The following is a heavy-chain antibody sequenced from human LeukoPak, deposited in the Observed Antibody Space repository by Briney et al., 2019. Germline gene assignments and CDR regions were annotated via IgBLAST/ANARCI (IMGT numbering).Heavy chain of an antibody. CDR2: IYHSGST. D-gene: IGHD3-22*01. J-gene: IGHJ4*02. Sequence: SETLSLTCTVSGYSISSGYYWGWIRQPPGKELEWIGSIYHSGSTYYNPSLKSRVTISVDPSKNQFSLKLSSVTAADTAVYYCARRVFYYDGSGYLRSNYFDYWGQGTLVTVSS. CDR1: GYSISSGYY. V-gene: IGHV4-38-2*02. CDR3: ARRVFYYDGSGYLRSNYFDY.